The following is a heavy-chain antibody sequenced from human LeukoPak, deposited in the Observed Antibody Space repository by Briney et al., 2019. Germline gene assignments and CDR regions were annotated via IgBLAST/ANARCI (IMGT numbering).Heavy chain of an antibody. Sequence: SVKVSCKASRFTFTSSAMQWVRQARGQRLEWIGWIVVGSGNTNYAQKFQERVTITRDMSTSTAYMELSSLRSEDTAVYYCAAVIGSGGDPGLFDYWGQGTLVTVSS. D-gene: IGHD2-15*01. CDR2: IVVGSGNT. CDR1: RFTFTSSA. CDR3: AAVIGSGGDPGLFDY. V-gene: IGHV1-58*02. J-gene: IGHJ4*02.